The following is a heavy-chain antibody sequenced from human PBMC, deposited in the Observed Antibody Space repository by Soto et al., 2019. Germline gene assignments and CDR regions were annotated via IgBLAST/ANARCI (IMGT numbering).Heavy chain of an antibody. J-gene: IGHJ4*02. CDR1: GGSISSVYYY. CDR2: IYYSGST. CDR3: ARASLGYSSSCPIDY. Sequence: SLSLTCTASGGSISSVYYYWSWIRQPPGKGLEWIGYIYYSGSTYYNPSLKSRVTISVDTSKNQFSLKLSSVTAADTAVYYCARASLGYSSSCPIDYWGQGTLVTVSS. D-gene: IGHD6-13*01. V-gene: IGHV4-30-4*01.